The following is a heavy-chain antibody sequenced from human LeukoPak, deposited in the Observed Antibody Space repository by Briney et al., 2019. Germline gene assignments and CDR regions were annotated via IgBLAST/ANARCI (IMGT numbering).Heavy chain of an antibody. Sequence: PSETLSLTCTVSGGSISSSSYYWGWIRQPPGKGLEWIGSIYYSGSTYYNPSLKSRVTISVDTSKNQFSLELSSVTAADTAVYYCARHLIRQWLVGWFDPWGQGTLVTVSS. CDR1: GGSISSSSYY. V-gene: IGHV4-39*01. J-gene: IGHJ5*02. CDR2: IYYSGST. CDR3: ARHLIRQWLVGWFDP. D-gene: IGHD6-19*01.